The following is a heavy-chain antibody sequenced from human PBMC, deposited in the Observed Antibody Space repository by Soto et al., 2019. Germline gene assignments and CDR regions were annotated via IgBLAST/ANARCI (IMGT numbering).Heavy chain of an antibody. J-gene: IGHJ4*02. V-gene: IGHV3-23*01. CDR3: ADGGRYPYY. Sequence: PWWSLRLSCSASVFSCSSYAMGWVRQAPGKGLDWVSSISAGGDGTYYADSVKGRFTISRDNSKNTVYLQMSSLRADDTAVYYCADGGRYPYYWGPGTLVTVSS. CDR2: ISAGGDGT. CDR1: VFSCSSYA. D-gene: IGHD1-26*01.